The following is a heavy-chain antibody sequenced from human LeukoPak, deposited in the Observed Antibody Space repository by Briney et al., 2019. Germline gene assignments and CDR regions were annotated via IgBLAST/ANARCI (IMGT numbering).Heavy chain of an antibody. J-gene: IGHJ4*02. Sequence: GGSLRLSCRVSEFTLRSYWMHGLRQAPGKGLVWVSRINSDGSDTIYGDSVKGRFTISRDNAKNTLYLQMDSLRAGDTALYYCARDLNRRVFFDYWGQGTLVTVSS. V-gene: IGHV3-74*01. CDR3: ARDLNRRVFFDY. CDR1: EFTLRSYW. CDR2: INSDGSDT.